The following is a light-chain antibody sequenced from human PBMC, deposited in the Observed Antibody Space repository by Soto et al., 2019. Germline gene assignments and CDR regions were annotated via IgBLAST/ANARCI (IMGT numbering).Light chain of an antibody. Sequence: QSVLTQPASVSGSPGQSITISCTGTSSDVGAYEYVSWYQQHPGKAPKLMIYEVSNRPSGVSNRFSGSKSGNTASLTISGLQPEDEADYYCSSYTSSSSLVGFGGGTKLTVL. J-gene: IGLJ2*01. V-gene: IGLV2-14*01. CDR1: SSDVGAYEY. CDR3: SSYTSSSSLVG. CDR2: EVS.